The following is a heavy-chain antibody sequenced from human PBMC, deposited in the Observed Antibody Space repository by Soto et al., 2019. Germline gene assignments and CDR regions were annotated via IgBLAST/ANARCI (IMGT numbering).Heavy chain of an antibody. V-gene: IGHV1-69*01. D-gene: IGHD3-10*01. CDR3: ARSYRSGSYGSFDP. CDR1: GGGFSSYA. J-gene: IGHJ5*02. CDR2: IIPIFGTT. Sequence: QLVQSGAEVKKPGSSVKVSCNASGGGFSSYAVNWVRQAPGQGLEWMGGIIPIFGTTTYAQNFQGRVTITADESTVTAYMELNSLKSDDTAVYYCARSYRSGSYGSFDPWGQGTLVTVSS.